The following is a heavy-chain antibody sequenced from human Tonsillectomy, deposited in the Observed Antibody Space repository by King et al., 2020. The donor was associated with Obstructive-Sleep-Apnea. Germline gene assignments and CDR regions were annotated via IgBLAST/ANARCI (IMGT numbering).Heavy chain of an antibody. Sequence: QLQESGPGLVKPSETLSLTCIVSVGSISRSSYYWGWVRQPPGKGLGWIGSFYYSGRTYYNPSLKNRVTLSIDMAKNKFSLKLSSVTAAATAVYYCASVPSYDSSGSAFDYWGQGTLVTVSS. CDR3: ASVPSYDSSGSAFDY. D-gene: IGHD3-22*01. CDR2: FYYSGRT. J-gene: IGHJ4*02. V-gene: IGHV4-39*07. CDR1: VGSISRSSYY.